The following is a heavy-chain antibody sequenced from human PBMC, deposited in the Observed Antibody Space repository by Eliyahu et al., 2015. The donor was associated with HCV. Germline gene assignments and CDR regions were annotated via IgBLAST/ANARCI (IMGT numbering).Heavy chain of an antibody. D-gene: IGHD4-23*01. CDR2: IYWNDDK. Sequence: QITLKESGPTLVKPTQTLTLTCTFSGFSLSTSGVGVGWIRQPPGXALEWLALIYWNDDKRYSPSLKSRLTITKDTSKNQVVLTMTNMDPVDTATYYCAHRGGRKVVPAAIQPELTTVVTPAGAFDIWGQGTMVTVSS. V-gene: IGHV2-5*01. CDR1: GFSLSTSGVG. J-gene: IGHJ3*02. CDR3: AHRGGRKVVPAAIQPELTTVVTPAGAFDI.